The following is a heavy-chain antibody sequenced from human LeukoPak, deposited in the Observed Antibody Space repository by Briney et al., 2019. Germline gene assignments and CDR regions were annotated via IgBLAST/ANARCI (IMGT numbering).Heavy chain of an antibody. D-gene: IGHD6-6*01. CDR1: GGSISSSSYY. CDR3: ASPRIAADDAFDI. CDR2: IYYSGST. Sequence: SETLSLTCTVSGGSISSSSYYWGWIRQPPGKGLEWIGSIYYSGSTYYNPSLKGRVTISVDTSKNQFSLKLSSVTAADTAVYYCASPRIAADDAFDIWGQGTMVTVSS. V-gene: IGHV4-39*01. J-gene: IGHJ3*02.